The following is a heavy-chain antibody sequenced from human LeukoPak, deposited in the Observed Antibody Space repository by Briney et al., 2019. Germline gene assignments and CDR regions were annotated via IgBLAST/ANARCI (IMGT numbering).Heavy chain of an antibody. Sequence: GGSLRLSCAVSGFTFSSYWMNWVRQAPGKGLEWVASIRQDGGEKSYVDSVKGRFTISRDNTKDPLCLQMSSLRAEDTAVYYCARDGTAAGLYFDLWGQGTLVTVSS. V-gene: IGHV3-7*01. CDR1: GFTFSSYW. J-gene: IGHJ4*01. CDR3: ARDGTAAGLYFDL. CDR2: IRQDGGEK. D-gene: IGHD6-13*01.